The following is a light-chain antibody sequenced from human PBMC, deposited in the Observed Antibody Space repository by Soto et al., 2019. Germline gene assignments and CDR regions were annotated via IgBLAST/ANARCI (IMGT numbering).Light chain of an antibody. CDR1: HSISNY. CDR2: GAS. CDR3: KQGYSTLEGLT. J-gene: IGKJ4*01. V-gene: IGKV1-39*01. Sequence: DIQLTQSPSSLSASVGDRVTITCRASHSISNYLNWYQQKPGKAPKLLIFGASSLQSGVPSRFSGSGSGTDFTLTISSLQPEDFATYFCKQGYSTLEGLTFGGGTKVEIK.